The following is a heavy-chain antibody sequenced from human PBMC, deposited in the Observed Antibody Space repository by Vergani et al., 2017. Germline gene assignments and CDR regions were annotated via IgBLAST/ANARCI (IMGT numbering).Heavy chain of an antibody. CDR1: GGSISSSSYY. CDR2: IYYSGST. V-gene: IGHV4-39*07. J-gene: IGHJ5*02. Sequence: QLQLQESGPGLVKPSETLSLTCTVSGGSISSSSYYWGWLRQPPGKGLEWIGSIYYSGSTNYNPSLKSRVTISVDTSKNQFSLKLSSVTAADTAVYYCARGAADSSSSLDNWFDPWGQGTLVTVSS. D-gene: IGHD6-6*01. CDR3: ARGAADSSSSLDNWFDP.